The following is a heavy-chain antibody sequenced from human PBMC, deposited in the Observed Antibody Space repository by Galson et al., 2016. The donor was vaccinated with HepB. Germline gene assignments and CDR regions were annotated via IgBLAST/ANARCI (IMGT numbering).Heavy chain of an antibody. CDR2: IDWDDDK. CDR1: GFSLTTNGMS. J-gene: IGHJ4*02. Sequence: PALVKPTQTLTLTCTFSGFSLTTNGMSMSWIRQPPGKALEWLARIDWDDDKYYSTSLKTRLYISKDTSQNQVVLMMTNMDPVDTGTYFCARTRAGVVDYWGQGTLVTVSS. V-gene: IGHV2-70*11. CDR3: ARTRAGVVDY. D-gene: IGHD3-10*01.